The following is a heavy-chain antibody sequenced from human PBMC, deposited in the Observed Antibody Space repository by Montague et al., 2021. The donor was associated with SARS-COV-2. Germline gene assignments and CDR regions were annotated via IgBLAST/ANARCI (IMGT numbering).Heavy chain of an antibody. CDR1: GGSINNSY. Sequence: SETLSLTCTVSGGSINNSYWSWIRQPPGKGLEWIGYIYYRGSTNYNPSLETRVIISVDPAKNQFSLKMSSVTAADTAVYYCARDGSLRFEILIGPRHYYYGMDVWGQGTTVTVSS. J-gene: IGHJ6*02. D-gene: IGHD3-9*01. V-gene: IGHV4-59*12. CDR2: IYYRGST. CDR3: ARDGSLRFEILIGPRHYYYGMDV.